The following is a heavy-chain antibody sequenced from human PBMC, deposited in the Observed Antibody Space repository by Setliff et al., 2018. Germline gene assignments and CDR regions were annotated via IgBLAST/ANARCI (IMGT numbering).Heavy chain of an antibody. CDR3: VGDYQLLF. V-gene: IGHV3-33*08. CDR1: GFTFSTYR. D-gene: IGHD2-2*01. Sequence: GSLRLSCAASGFTFSTYRMHWVRQAPGKGLGWVAVIWDDGGNKYHADSVKGRFTISRDSAKNTVYLQMNSLRVEDTAVYYCVGDYQLLFWGQGTLVTVSS. J-gene: IGHJ4*02. CDR2: IWDDGGNK.